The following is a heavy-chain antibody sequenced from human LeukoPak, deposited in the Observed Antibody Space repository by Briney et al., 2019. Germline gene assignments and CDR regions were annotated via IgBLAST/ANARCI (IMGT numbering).Heavy chain of an antibody. D-gene: IGHD3-3*01. CDR3: ARGLNDSWTGENY. Sequence: LRLSCAASGFSFSTYSMNWIRQPPGKGLEWIGEINHSGSTNYNPSLKSRVTISLDTSKSQFSLKVRYVTAADTAVYYCARGLNDSWTGENYWGQGTLVTVSS. CDR2: INHSGST. CDR1: GFSFSTYS. V-gene: IGHV4-34*01. J-gene: IGHJ4*02.